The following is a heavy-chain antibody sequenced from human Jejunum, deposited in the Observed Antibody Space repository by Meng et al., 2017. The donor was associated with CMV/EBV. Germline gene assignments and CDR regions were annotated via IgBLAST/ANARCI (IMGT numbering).Heavy chain of an antibody. J-gene: IGHJ6*02. D-gene: IGHD2-2*01. V-gene: IGHV3-7*01. CDR3: ARERLGDFVIVPPTMHYHYYYGMDV. Sequence: WVRQAPGKELEWVANIKQDGSEKYSVDSVKGRFTISRDNAENSLYLQMNSLRAEDTAVYFCARERLGDFVIVPPTMHYHYYYGMDVWGQG. CDR2: IKQDGSEK.